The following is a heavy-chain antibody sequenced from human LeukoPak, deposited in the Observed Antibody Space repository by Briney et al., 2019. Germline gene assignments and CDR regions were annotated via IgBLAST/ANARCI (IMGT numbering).Heavy chain of an antibody. J-gene: IGHJ4*02. CDR1: GFTFSDHY. V-gene: IGHV3-72*01. D-gene: IGHD2-2*01. CDR3: VRSGTTWTQMLDF. Sequence: RAGGSLRLSCAASGFTFSDHYMDWVRQAPGKGLEWVGRTRDKANSYTTEYAASVKGRFTISRDDSKNSLYLQMNSLKTEDTAVYYCVRSGTTWTQMLDFWGQGALLTVSS. CDR2: TRDKANSYTT.